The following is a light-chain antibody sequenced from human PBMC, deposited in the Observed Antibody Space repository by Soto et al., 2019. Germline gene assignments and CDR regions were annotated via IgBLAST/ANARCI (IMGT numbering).Light chain of an antibody. J-gene: IGLJ1*01. CDR3: CSLTTSHTYV. CDR2: HVT. V-gene: IGLV2-14*03. CDR1: SSDIGHYDY. Sequence: QSALTQHASVSGSPGQSINISCTGTSSDIGHYDYVSWYQQHPGKAPKLMIYHVTYRPSGVSNRYSGSKSGNSASLTISGLQADDEADYYCCSLTTSHTYVFGSGTKLTVL.